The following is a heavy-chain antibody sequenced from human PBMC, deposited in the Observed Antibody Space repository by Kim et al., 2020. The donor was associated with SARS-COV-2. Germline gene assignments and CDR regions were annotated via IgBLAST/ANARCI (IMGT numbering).Heavy chain of an antibody. V-gene: IGHV3-23*01. CDR3: VVYCRSTTCNAYGMDV. Sequence: GGSLRLSCAASRFTFSDYAMTWVRQAPGKGLEWVSTISGGGGQTYYADSVKGRFTLSRDNSKNTLHLQINSLRVEDTAVYYCVVYCRSTTCNAYGMDVWG. CDR1: RFTFSDYA. J-gene: IGHJ6*01. CDR2: ISGGGGQT. D-gene: IGHD2-2*01.